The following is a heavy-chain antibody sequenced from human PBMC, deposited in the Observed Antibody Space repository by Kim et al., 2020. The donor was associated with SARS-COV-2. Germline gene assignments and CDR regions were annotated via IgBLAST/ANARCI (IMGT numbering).Heavy chain of an antibody. V-gene: IGHV3-7*03. CDR3: ACAGDGSDWDFYGMDV. Sequence: GGSLRLSCAASGFTFGSYWMSWVRQAPGKGLEWVAIIKDDGSEKYSVDSVTGRFTITRDNAKNTLVLQLNSLSGEATAAYYYACAGDGSDWDFYGMDVWG. CDR1: GFTFGSYW. CDR2: IKDDGSEK. J-gene: IGHJ6*01. D-gene: IGHD6-19*01.